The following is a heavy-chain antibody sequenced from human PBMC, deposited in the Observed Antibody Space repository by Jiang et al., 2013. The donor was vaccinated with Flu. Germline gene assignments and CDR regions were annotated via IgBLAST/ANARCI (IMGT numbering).Heavy chain of an antibody. V-gene: IGHV3-9*01. CDR2: ISWNSGTI. CDR1: GFTFDDYA. Sequence: VQLLESGGGLVQPGRSLRLSCAASGFTFDDYAMHWVRQAPGKGLEWVSGISWNSGTIAYADSVKGRFTISRANAKNSLYLQMNSLRPEDTALYYCAKDMERVSYDSSGYYDYWGQGTLVTVSS. J-gene: IGHJ4*02. CDR3: AKDMERVSYDSSGYYDY. D-gene: IGHD3-22*01.